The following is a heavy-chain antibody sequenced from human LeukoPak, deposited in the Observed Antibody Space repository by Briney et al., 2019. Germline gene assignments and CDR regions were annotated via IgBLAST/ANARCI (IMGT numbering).Heavy chain of an antibody. CDR1: GYTLTELS. V-gene: IGHV1-24*01. Sequence: ASVKVSCKVSGYTLTELSMHWVRQAPGKGLEWMGGFDPEDGETIYAQKFQGRVTMTEDTSTDTAYMELSSLRSEDTAVYYCATVKYSSGWYAFDIWGQGTMVTVSS. CDR3: ATVKYSSGWYAFDI. D-gene: IGHD6-19*01. CDR2: FDPEDGET. J-gene: IGHJ3*02.